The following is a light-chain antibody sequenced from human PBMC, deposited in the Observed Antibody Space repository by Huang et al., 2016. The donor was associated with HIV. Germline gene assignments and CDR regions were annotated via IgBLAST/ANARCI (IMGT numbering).Light chain of an antibody. J-gene: IGKJ4*01. CDR1: QNVRNN. CDR3: QQFNNWPPA. V-gene: IGKV3-15*01. CDR2: EAS. Sequence: ETLMTQFPATLSVSPGERATLSCRASQNVRNNLAWHQQKPGQAPRLLFYEASSRATGVPGRFSASGSGIDFTLTISSLQSEDFAVYYCQQFNNWPPAFGGGTTVEIK.